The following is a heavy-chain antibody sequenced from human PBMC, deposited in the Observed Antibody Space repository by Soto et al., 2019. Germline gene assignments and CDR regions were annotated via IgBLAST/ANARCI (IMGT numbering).Heavy chain of an antibody. Sequence: GGSLRLSCAASGFTFDDYAMHWVRQAPGKGLEWVSGISWNSGSIGYADSVKGRFTISRDNAKNSLYLQMNSLRAEDTALYYCAKGRSEGDTAMGPTDYWGQGTLVTVSS. CDR1: GFTFDDYA. V-gene: IGHV3-9*01. CDR3: AKGRSEGDTAMGPTDY. J-gene: IGHJ4*02. D-gene: IGHD5-18*01. CDR2: ISWNSGSI.